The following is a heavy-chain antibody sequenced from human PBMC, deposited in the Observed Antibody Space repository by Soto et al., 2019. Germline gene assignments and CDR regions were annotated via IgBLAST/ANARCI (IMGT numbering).Heavy chain of an antibody. CDR3: ARDYFGSYEY. D-gene: IGHD1-26*01. J-gene: IGHJ4*02. CDR1: GYTFSGYH. V-gene: IGHV1-2*02. CDR2: INPGTGAT. Sequence: ASVKVSCKASGYTFSGYHIHCVRQAPGPGLEWMGWINPGTGATHYAQKFQGRVTMTRDTSISTAYMELNSLISDDTATYYCARDYFGSYEYWGQGTLVTVSS.